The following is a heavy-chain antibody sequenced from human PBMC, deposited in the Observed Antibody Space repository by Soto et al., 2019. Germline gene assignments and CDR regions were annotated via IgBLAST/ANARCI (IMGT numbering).Heavy chain of an antibody. J-gene: IGHJ5*02. D-gene: IGHD3-3*01. V-gene: IGHV4-39*01. Sequence: SETLSLTCTVSGGSISSSSYYWGWIRQPPGKGLEWIGSIYYSGSTYYNPSLKGRVTISVDTSKNQFSLKLSSVTAADTAVYYCASDDFRRGPAPLDPRGQGTLVTGSS. CDR3: ASDDFRRGPAPLDP. CDR2: IYYSGST. CDR1: GGSISSSSYY.